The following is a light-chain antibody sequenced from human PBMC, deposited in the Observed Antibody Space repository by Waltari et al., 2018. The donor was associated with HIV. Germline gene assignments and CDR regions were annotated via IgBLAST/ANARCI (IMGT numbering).Light chain of an antibody. CDR2: AAS. V-gene: IGKV1-27*01. Sequence: IQMTQSPSSLSASVGDIVTITCRASQDIENYLAWYQQKPGKVPKLLIYAASTLQTGVPSRFSGSGSGTAFTLTISSLPPEDVATYYCQRYISAQWTFGHGTKVEIK. CDR3: QRYISAQWT. CDR1: QDIENY. J-gene: IGKJ1*01.